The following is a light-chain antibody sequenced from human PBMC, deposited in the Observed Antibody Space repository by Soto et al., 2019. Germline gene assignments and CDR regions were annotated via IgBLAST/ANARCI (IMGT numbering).Light chain of an antibody. CDR2: EGS. Sequence: QSVLTQPASVSGSPGQSITISCTGTSSDVGSYNLVSWYQQHPGKAPKLMIYEGSKRPSGVSNRVSGSKSGNTASLTISGLQAEDEADYYCCSYAGSSTLYVFGTGTQLTVL. V-gene: IGLV2-23*01. J-gene: IGLJ1*01. CDR1: SSDVGSYNL. CDR3: CSYAGSSTLYV.